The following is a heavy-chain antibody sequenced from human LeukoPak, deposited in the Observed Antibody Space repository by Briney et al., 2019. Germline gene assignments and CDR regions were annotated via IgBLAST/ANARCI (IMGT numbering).Heavy chain of an antibody. J-gene: IGHJ5*02. D-gene: IGHD1-14*01. Sequence: GGSLRLSCAASGFTVSSNYMSWVRQAPGKGLEWVSVIYSGGSTYYADSVKGRFTISRDNSKNTLYLQMNSLRAEDTAVYYCARDRRITSRNPYNWFDPWGQGTLVTVSS. V-gene: IGHV3-53*01. CDR1: GFTVSSNY. CDR2: IYSGGST. CDR3: ARDRRITSRNPYNWFDP.